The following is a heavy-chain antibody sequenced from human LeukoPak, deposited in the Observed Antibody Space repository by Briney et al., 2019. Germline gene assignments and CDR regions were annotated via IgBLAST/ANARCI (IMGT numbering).Heavy chain of an antibody. D-gene: IGHD1-14*01. V-gene: IGHV3-43D*03. CDR3: AKAGRIVARYYHYYIDV. CDR1: AFTFDDFA. CDR2: ISSEGGVT. Sequence: GGSLRLSCATSAFTFDDFAMQWVPQAPGKGLEWVSLISSEGGVTHYADSVKGRFTISRDNSKNSLYLQMNSLRPEDTALYYCAKAGRIVARYYHYYIDVWGNGTTVTVSS. J-gene: IGHJ6*03.